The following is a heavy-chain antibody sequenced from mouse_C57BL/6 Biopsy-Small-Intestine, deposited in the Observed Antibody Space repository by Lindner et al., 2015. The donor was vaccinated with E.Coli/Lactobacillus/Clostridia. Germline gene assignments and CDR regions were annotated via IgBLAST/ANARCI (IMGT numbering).Heavy chain of an antibody. Sequence: VQLQESGAELVKPGASVKMSCKASGYTFTTYPIEWMKQNHGKSLEWIGNFHPYNDGTKYNEEFKDKATLTVEKSSSTVYLELSRLTSDDSAVYYCARRSNYDYAMDYWGQGISVTVSS. CDR2: FHPYNDGT. J-gene: IGHJ4*01. D-gene: IGHD2-5*01. V-gene: IGHV1-47*01. CDR3: ARRSNYDYAMDY. CDR1: GYTFTTYP.